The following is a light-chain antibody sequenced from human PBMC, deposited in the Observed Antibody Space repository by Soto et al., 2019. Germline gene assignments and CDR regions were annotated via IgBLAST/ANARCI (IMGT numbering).Light chain of an antibody. Sequence: CKQSAVTLSLSPGERATLSCSSSQSASSIYLAWYQQKHGQAPRLLIYGASSRATGIPDRFSGSGSGTDFTLTISRLEPEDFAVYYCQQYGSSPITFGQGTRLEI. V-gene: IGKV3-20*01. CDR1: QSASSIY. CDR3: QQYGSSPIT. CDR2: GAS. J-gene: IGKJ5*01.